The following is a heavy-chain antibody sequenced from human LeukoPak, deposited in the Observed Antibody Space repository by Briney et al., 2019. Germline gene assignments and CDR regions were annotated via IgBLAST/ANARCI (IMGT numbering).Heavy chain of an antibody. Sequence: SETLSLTCTVSGGSIRSSSYYWGWIRQPPGKGLEWIGEINHSGSTNYNPSLKSRVTISVDTSKNQFSLKLSSVTAADTAVYYCARDSESFDYWGQGTLVTVSS. CDR2: INHSGST. J-gene: IGHJ4*02. CDR3: ARDSESFDY. V-gene: IGHV4-39*07. CDR1: GGSIRSSSYY.